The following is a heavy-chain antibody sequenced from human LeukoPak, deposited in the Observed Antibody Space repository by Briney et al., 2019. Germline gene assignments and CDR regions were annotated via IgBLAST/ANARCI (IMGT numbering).Heavy chain of an antibody. CDR3: ARDESSGYSYGY. CDR1: GFTFSSCS. J-gene: IGHJ4*02. V-gene: IGHV3-21*01. Sequence: GGSLRLSCAASGFTFSSCSMNWVRQAPGKGLEWVSFISSSSSYIYYADSVKGRFTISRDNAKNSLYLHMNRPRAADTAVYYCARDESSGYSYGYWGQGTLVTVSS. CDR2: ISSSSSYI. D-gene: IGHD3-22*01.